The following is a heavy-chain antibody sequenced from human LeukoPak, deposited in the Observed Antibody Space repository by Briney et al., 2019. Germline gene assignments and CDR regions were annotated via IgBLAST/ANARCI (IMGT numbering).Heavy chain of an antibody. V-gene: IGHV3-21*01. CDR1: GFTFSSYS. CDR3: ARDPLIAAAGTSY. CDR2: ISSSSSYI. Sequence: GGSLRLSCAASGFTFSSYSMNWVRQAPGKGLEWVSSISSSSSYIYYADSVKGRFTISRDNAKNSLYLQMNSLRAEDTAVYYCARDPLIAAAGTSYCGQGTLVTVSS. D-gene: IGHD6-13*01. J-gene: IGHJ4*02.